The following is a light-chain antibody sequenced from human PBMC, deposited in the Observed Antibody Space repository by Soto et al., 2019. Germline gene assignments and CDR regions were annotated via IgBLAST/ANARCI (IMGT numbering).Light chain of an antibody. CDR3: QQSYSAPRT. J-gene: IGKJ1*01. CDR1: QSVSINY. CDR2: GAS. Sequence: IVLTRSPGTLSLSPGETATLSCGASQSVSINYLAWYQQKPGQAPRLLIYGASGRATGIPDRFSGSESGTDFTLTINSLQPEDFATYYCQQSYSAPRTFGQGTKVDIK. V-gene: IGKV3-20*01.